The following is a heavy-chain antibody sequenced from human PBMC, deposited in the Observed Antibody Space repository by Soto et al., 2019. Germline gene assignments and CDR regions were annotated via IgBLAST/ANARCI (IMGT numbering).Heavy chain of an antibody. CDR1: GFTFRSYA. V-gene: IGHV3-23*01. J-gene: IGHJ4*02. Sequence: PGGSLRLSCAASGFTFRSYAMRWVRQAPGKGLEWVSAISGSGGSTYYADSVKGRFTISRDNSKNTLYLQMSSLRAEDTAVYYCAGYCSSTSCYTGWLYWGQGTLVTVSS. CDR2: ISGSGGST. D-gene: IGHD2-2*02. CDR3: AGYCSSTSCYTGWLY.